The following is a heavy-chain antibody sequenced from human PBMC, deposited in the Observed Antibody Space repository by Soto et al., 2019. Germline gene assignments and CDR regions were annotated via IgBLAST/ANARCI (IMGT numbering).Heavy chain of an antibody. CDR1: GGSFSGYY. CDR3: ARVLVAATGWFDP. V-gene: IGHV4-34*01. D-gene: IGHD2-15*01. CDR2: INHSGST. J-gene: IGHJ5*02. Sequence: QVQLQQWGAGLLKPSETLSLTCAVSGGSFSGYYWSWIRQPPGKGLEWIGEINHSGSTNYNPSLRSRVTISVDTSKNQFSRKLSSVTAADTAVYYCARVLVAATGWFDPWGQGTLVTVSS.